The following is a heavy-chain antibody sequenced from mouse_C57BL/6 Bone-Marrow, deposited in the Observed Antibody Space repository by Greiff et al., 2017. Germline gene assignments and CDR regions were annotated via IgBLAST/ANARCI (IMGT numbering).Heavy chain of an antibody. CDR2: IYPGSGNT. J-gene: IGHJ3*01. Sequence: QVQLKQSGPELVKPGASVKISCKASGYSFTSYYIHWVKQRPGQGLEWIGWIYPGSGNTKYNEKFKGKATLTADTSSSTAYMQLSSLTSEDSAVYYCAGNYPSWFAYWGQGTLVTVSA. V-gene: IGHV1-66*01. D-gene: IGHD2-1*01. CDR3: AGNYPSWFAY. CDR1: GYSFTSYY.